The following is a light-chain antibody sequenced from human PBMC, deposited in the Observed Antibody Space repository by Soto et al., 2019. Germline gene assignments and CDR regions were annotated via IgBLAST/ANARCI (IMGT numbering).Light chain of an antibody. J-gene: IGKJ1*01. CDR3: IQGTHWPT. CDR1: QSLVYSDGNIY. Sequence: DVVMTQSPLSLPVTLGQPASISCRSSQSLVYSDGNIYLSWFHQRPGQSPKRLIYKVSNRESGVPDRFSGSGSGTEFTLRISTVEAEDVGFYYCIQGTHWPTFGQGTKVEIK. CDR2: KVS. V-gene: IGKV2-30*01.